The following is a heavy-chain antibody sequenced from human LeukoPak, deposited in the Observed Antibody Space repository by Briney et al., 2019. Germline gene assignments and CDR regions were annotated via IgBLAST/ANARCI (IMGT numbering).Heavy chain of an antibody. V-gene: IGHV4-61*02. CDR2: IYTSGST. CDR3: ASGDYGDYQAFDI. D-gene: IGHD4-17*01. J-gene: IGHJ3*02. CDR1: GGSISSGSYY. Sequence: PSETLSLTCTVSGGSISSGSYYWSWIRQPAGKGLEWIGRIYTSGSTNYNPSLKSRVTISVDTSKNQFSLKLSSVTAADTAVYYCASGDYGDYQAFDIWGQGTMVTVSS.